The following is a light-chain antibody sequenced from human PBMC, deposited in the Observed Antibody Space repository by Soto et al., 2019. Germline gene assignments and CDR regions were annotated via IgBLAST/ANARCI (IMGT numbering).Light chain of an antibody. Sequence: QSALTQPASVSGSPGQSITISCTGGPRDVGSSNLVSWYQQHPGKAPKLMIYEATERPSGVSGRFSGSKSGNTAFLTISGLQPEDEADYYCCSYVESSIIVFGGGTKLTVL. CDR1: PRDVGSSNL. J-gene: IGLJ2*01. V-gene: IGLV2-23*01. CDR3: CSYVESSIIV. CDR2: EAT.